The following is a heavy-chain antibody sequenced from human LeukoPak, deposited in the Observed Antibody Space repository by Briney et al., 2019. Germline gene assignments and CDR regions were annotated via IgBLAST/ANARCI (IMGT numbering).Heavy chain of an antibody. CDR1: GFSLRPSGVG. CDR3: AHEFQNLGYYGMDV. CDR2: SYGDDDK. D-gene: IGHD1-14*01. V-gene: IGHV2-5*02. J-gene: IGHJ6*01. Sequence: GPTLINPTRTRTLTCTYSGFSLRPSGVGVGWIRQPPGNALEWLTLSYGDDDKRYSPSLNSRLTITKDTSKSQVVLTMPNMEPVDTATYYCAHEFQNLGYYGMDVWGEGTTVTVS.